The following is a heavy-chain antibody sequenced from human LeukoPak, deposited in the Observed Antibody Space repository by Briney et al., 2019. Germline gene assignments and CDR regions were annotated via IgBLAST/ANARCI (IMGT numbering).Heavy chain of an antibody. V-gene: IGHV4-34*01. CDR1: GGSFSGYY. CDR2: INHSGST. CDR3: ARGGPRTDDYNFDY. J-gene: IGHJ4*02. Sequence: PSETLSLTCAVNGGSFSGYYWTWIRQPPGKGLEWIGEINHSGSTNYNPSLKSRVTISVDTSKNQFSLKLRSVTAADTAVYYCARGGPRTDDYNFDYWGQGTLVSVSS. D-gene: IGHD5-24*01.